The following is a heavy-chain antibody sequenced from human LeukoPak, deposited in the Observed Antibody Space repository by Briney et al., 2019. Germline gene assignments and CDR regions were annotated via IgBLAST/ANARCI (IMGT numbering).Heavy chain of an antibody. CDR1: GYTFTGYY. CDR2: IIPIFGTA. J-gene: IGHJ4*02. Sequence: SVTVSCTASGYTFTGYYMHWVRQAPGQGLEWVGGIIPIFGTANYAQKFQGRVTITADESTSTAYMELSSLRSEDTAVYYCARASLGYCSGGSCYDNWGQGTLVTVSS. V-gene: IGHV1-69*13. D-gene: IGHD2-15*01. CDR3: ARASLGYCSGGSCYDN.